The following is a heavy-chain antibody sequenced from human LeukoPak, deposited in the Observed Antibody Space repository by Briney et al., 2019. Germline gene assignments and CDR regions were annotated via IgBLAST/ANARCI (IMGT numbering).Heavy chain of an antibody. CDR1: GFTFSGYA. V-gene: IGHV3-23*01. CDR2: ISGSGGST. D-gene: IGHD1-7*01. J-gene: IGHJ4*02. Sequence: GGSLRLSCAASGFTFSGYAMSWVRQAPGKGLEWVSAISGSGGSTYYADSVKGRFTISKDNSKNTLYLQMNSLRAEDTAVYYCAAKGSGTPPYWGQGTLVTVSS. CDR3: AAKGSGTPPY.